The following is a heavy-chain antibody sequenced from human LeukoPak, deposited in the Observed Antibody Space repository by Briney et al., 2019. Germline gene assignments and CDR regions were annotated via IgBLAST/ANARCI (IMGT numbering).Heavy chain of an antibody. CDR3: ARGGWRKGTVTTWSV. V-gene: IGHV4-4*07. J-gene: IGHJ6*04. CDR1: GGSISSYY. CDR2: IYTSGST. D-gene: IGHD4-17*01. Sequence: SSETLSLTCTVSGGSISSYYWSWIRQPAGKGLEWIGRIYTSGSTNYNPSLKSRVTMSVDTSKNQFSLKLSSVTAAGTAVYYCARGGWRKGTVTTWSVWGKGATVTISS.